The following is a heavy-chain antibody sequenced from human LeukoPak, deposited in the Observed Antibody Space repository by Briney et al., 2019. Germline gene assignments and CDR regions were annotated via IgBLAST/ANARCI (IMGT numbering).Heavy chain of an antibody. CDR2: FDPEDGET. D-gene: IGHD3-22*01. V-gene: IGHV1-24*01. CDR3: ATANYDSSGYHPYDLDY. Sequence: ASVKVSCKVSGYTLTELSMHWVRQAPGKGLEWMGGFDPEDGETIYAQKFQGRVTMTEDTSTDTAYMELSSLRSEDTAVYYCATANYDSSGYHPYDLDYWGQGTLVIVSS. J-gene: IGHJ4*02. CDR1: GYTLTELS.